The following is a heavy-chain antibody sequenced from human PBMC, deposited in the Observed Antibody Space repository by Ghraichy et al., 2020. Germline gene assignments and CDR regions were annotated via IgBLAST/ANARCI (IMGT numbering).Heavy chain of an antibody. CDR2: ISAYNGNT. J-gene: IGHJ5*02. D-gene: IGHD3-16*02. CDR3: ARDPRIMITFGGVIVPGGWFDP. CDR1: GYTFTSYG. Sequence: ASVKVSCKASGYTFTSYGISWVRQAPGQGLEWMGWISAYNGNTNYAQKLQGRVTMTTDTSTSTAYMELRSLRSDDTAVYYCARDPRIMITFGGVIVPGGWFDPWGQGTLVTVSS. V-gene: IGHV1-18*04.